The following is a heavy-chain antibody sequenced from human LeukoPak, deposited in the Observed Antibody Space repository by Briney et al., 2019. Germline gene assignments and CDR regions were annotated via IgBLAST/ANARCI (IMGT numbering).Heavy chain of an antibody. V-gene: IGHV3-53*01. CDR2: IYSGGST. Sequence: GGSLRLSCAASGFTVSSKYMSWVRQAPGKGLEWVSVIYSGGSTYYSDSVKGRFTISRDNSKNTLYLQMNRLRAEDTAVYYCASAYCSSTSCLFFNYWGQGTLVTVSS. D-gene: IGHD2-2*01. CDR1: GFTVSSKY. J-gene: IGHJ4*02. CDR3: ASAYCSSTSCLFFNY.